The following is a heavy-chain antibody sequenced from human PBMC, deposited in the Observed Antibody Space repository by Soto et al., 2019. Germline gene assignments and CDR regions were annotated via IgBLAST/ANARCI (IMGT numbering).Heavy chain of an antibody. Sequence: GSSLRLSCAASGFTFSGYSVNWVRQAPGKGLEWISYISSGSKTIYYADSVKGRFIVSRDNAKNSQYLQMNSLRDEDTAVYYCVREDILGVRSFDYWGQGTLVTASS. CDR3: VREDILGVRSFDY. CDR2: ISSGSKTI. J-gene: IGHJ4*02. CDR1: GFTFSGYS. D-gene: IGHD3-9*01. V-gene: IGHV3-48*02.